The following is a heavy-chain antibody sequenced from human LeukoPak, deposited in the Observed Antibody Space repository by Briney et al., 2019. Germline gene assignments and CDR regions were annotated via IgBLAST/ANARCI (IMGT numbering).Heavy chain of an antibody. CDR1: GYTFIDDY. J-gene: IGHJ4*02. Sequence: ASVKVSCKTSGYTFIDDYMHWVRQAPGQGLEWMGWINPKNGDRNYAQKFQGRVTITRDTSIRTVYMELSSLTSDDTAVYFCARRRKHDYWGQGTRVTVSS. CDR2: INPKNGDR. V-gene: IGHV1-2*02. CDR3: ARRRKHDY.